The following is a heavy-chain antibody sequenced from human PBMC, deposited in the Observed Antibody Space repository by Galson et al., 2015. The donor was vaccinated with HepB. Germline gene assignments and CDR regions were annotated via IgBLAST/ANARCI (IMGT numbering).Heavy chain of an antibody. Sequence: SVKVSCKASGGTFSSYAISWVRQAPGQGLEWMGGIIPILGIANYAQKFQGRVTITADKSTSTAYMELSSLRSEDTAVYYCASGEGGETSPFYDFWSGYYREYYYYYMDVWGKGTTVTVSS. D-gene: IGHD3-3*01. V-gene: IGHV1-69*10. CDR3: ASGEGGETSPFYDFWSGYYREYYYYYMDV. CDR1: GGTFSSYA. J-gene: IGHJ6*03. CDR2: IIPILGIA.